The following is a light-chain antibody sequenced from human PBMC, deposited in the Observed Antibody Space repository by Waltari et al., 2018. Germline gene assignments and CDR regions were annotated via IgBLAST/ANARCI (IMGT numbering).Light chain of an antibody. CDR1: LSLVHSDGDTY. CDR3: MQSTHWPPWT. Sequence: DVVMTQSPRSLPVPLGQPASISCRSSLSLVHSDGDTYLHWFQQRPGQSPRRLINKVSERDPGVPDRFSGSGSGTDFTLEISTVEAEDVGVYYCMQSTHWPPWTFGQGTKVEIK. V-gene: IGKV2-30*02. CDR2: KVS. J-gene: IGKJ1*01.